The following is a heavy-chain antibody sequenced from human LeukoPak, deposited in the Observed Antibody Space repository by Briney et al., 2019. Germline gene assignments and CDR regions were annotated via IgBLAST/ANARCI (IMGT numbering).Heavy chain of an antibody. CDR3: VRKSASRKTSEFDY. CDR2: IHPNSGGT. J-gene: IGHJ4*02. Sequence: ASVKVSCKASGYTFTDYYMNWVRQAPGQGLEWMRWIHPNSGGTNYAQKFQGRVTMTRDTSISTAYMELSRLTFDDTAVYYCVRKSASRKTSEFDYWGQGTLVTVSS. V-gene: IGHV1-2*02. CDR1: GYTFTDYY. D-gene: IGHD2-2*01.